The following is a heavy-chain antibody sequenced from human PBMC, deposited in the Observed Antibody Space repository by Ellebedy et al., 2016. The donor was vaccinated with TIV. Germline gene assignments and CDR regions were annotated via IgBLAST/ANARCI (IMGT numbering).Heavy chain of an antibody. Sequence: MPSETLSLTCAVYGGSFSGYYWSWIRQRPGKGLEWIGEINHSGSTNYNPSLKSRVTISVDTSKNQFSLKLSSVTAADTAVYYCARVAVDYYYYGMDVWGQGTTVTVSS. CDR2: INHSGST. CDR3: ARVAVDYYYYGMDV. CDR1: GGSFSGYY. V-gene: IGHV4-34*01. J-gene: IGHJ6*02.